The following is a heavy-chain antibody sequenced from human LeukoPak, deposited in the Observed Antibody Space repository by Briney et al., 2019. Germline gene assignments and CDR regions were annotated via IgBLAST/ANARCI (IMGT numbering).Heavy chain of an antibody. CDR2: IIPILGIA. J-gene: IGHJ6*02. Sequence: GASVKVSCKASGGTFSSYTISWVRQAPGQGLEWMGRIIPILGIANYAQKFQGRVTITADKSTSTAYMELSSLRSEDTAVYYCARVMGSYGDYDYYYGMDVWGQGTTVTVSS. CDR3: ARVMGSYGDYDYYYGMDV. CDR1: GGTFSSYT. V-gene: IGHV1-69*02. D-gene: IGHD4-17*01.